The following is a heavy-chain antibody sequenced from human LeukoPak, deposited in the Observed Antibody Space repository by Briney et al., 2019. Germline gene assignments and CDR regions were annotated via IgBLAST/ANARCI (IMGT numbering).Heavy chain of an antibody. J-gene: IGHJ4*02. V-gene: IGHV3-21*01. CDR3: ARDNHYYGSGSYYFPFDY. CDR2: ISSSSSYI. CDR1: GFTFSSYS. D-gene: IGHD3-10*01. Sequence: PGGSLRLSCAASGFTFSSYSMNWVRQAPGKGLEWVSSISSSSSYIYYADSVKGRFTISRDNAKNSLYLQMNSLRAEDTAVYYCARDNHYYGSGSYYFPFDYWGLGTLVTVSS.